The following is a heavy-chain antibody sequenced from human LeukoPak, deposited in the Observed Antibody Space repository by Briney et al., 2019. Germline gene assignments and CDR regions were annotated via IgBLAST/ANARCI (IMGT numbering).Heavy chain of an antibody. CDR1: CGSIISYY. J-gene: IGHJ4*02. CDR3: ARSSGYSIGLYYFDY. D-gene: IGHD6-25*01. Sequence: LSLPSTVSCGSIISYYWSWSRRPPGKGGEGIGFIYYSVTTNSNSSLTGGVSISADTSKIQFSLKLTSVTAADTAVYYCARSSGYSIGLYYFDYWGQGALVTVSS. V-gene: IGHV4-59*08. CDR2: IYYSVTT.